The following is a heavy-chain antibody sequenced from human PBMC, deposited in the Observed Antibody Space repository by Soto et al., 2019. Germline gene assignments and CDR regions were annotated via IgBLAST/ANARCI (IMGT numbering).Heavy chain of an antibody. J-gene: IGHJ5*02. CDR3: ARGDSNSSNDTDL. CDR2: IYYIGMT. Sequence: LAGTCTVSGGSVSNGDYHWNLIRQPPGRGLEWLGYIYYIGMTNYNPSLKSRVSISVDTSRKHISLRLSSVTAADTAVYYCARGDSNSSNDTDLWGQGTNFTVST. V-gene: IGHV4-61*03. CDR1: GGSVSNGDYH. D-gene: IGHD4-4*01.